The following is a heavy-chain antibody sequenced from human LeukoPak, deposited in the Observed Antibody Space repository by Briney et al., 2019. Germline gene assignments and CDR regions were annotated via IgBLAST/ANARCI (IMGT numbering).Heavy chain of an antibody. D-gene: IGHD3-3*02. J-gene: IGHJ3*02. CDR2: FDPEDGET. V-gene: IGHV1-24*01. CDR3: ATDRDIFGVVSRGGAFDI. CDR1: GYTLTELS. Sequence: ASVKVSCKVSGYTLTELSMHWVRQTPGKGLEWMGGFDPEDGETIFAQKFQGRVTMTEDTSTDTAYMELSSLRSEDTAMDYCATDRDIFGVVSRGGAFDIWGQGTMVAFSS.